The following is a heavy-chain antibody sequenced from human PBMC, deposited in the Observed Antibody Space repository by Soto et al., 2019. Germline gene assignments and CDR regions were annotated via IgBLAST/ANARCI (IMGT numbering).Heavy chain of an antibody. J-gene: IGHJ4*02. D-gene: IGHD6-19*01. CDR1: GFTFSSYG. Sequence: PGGSLRLSCAASGFTFSSYGMHWVRQAPGKGLEWVAVIWYDGSNKYYADSVKGRFTISRDNSKNTLYLQMNSLRAEDTAVYYCARDRDSSGLFDYWGQGTLVTVSS. CDR2: IWYDGSNK. CDR3: ARDRDSSGLFDY. V-gene: IGHV3-33*01.